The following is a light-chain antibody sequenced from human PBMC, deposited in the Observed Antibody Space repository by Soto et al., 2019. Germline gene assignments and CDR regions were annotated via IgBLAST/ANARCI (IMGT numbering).Light chain of an antibody. CDR2: DAS. V-gene: IGKV1-33*01. CDR3: QQFYYLPYT. Sequence: DIQMTQSPSSLSAPVGDRVTITCQASQDISNYLNWYQQKPGKAPKLLIYDASNLQTGVPSRFSGSGSGTDFTFTISSLLPEDIATYYCQQFYYLPYTFGQGTKLEI. J-gene: IGKJ2*01. CDR1: QDISNY.